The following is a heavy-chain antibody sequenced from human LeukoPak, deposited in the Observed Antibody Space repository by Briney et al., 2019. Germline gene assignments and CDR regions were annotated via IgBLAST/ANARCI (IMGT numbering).Heavy chain of an antibody. J-gene: IGHJ4*02. CDR3: AILTRRDGNNPFDY. Sequence: GGSLRLSRAASGFTFSSYAMSWVRRAPGKGLEWVSGISGSGGSTYYADSVKDRFTISRDNSKNTLSLQVNSLRAEDTAVYYCAILTRRDGNNPFDYWGQGTLVTVSS. CDR2: ISGSGGST. V-gene: IGHV3-23*01. D-gene: IGHD5-24*01. CDR1: GFTFSSYA.